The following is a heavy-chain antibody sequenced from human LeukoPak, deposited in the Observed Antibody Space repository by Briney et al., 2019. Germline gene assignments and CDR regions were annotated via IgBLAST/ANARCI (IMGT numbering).Heavy chain of an antibody. J-gene: IGHJ4*02. CDR3: AKAEGDIVVVVAALFDY. CDR1: GFTFSSYA. CDR2: ISGSGGST. D-gene: IGHD2-15*01. Sequence: PGGSLRLSCAASGFTFSSYAMSWVRQAPGKGLEWVSAISGSGGSTYYADSVKGRFTISRDNSKNTLYPQMNSLRAEDTAVYYCAKAEGDIVVVVAALFDYWGQGTLVTVSS. V-gene: IGHV3-23*01.